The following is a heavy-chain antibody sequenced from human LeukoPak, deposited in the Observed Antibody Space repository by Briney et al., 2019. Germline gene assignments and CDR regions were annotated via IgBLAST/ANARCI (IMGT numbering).Heavy chain of an antibody. CDR1: GGILSDYG. D-gene: IGHD3-10*01. V-gene: IGHV1-2*02. Sequence: ASVKVSCKASGGILSDYGISWVRQAPGQGLEWMGWINPNSGGTNYAQKFQGRVTMTRDTSISTAYMELSRLRSDDTAVYYCARPNVLLWFGEFDPWGQGTLVTVSS. CDR3: ARPNVLLWFGEFDP. J-gene: IGHJ5*02. CDR2: INPNSGGT.